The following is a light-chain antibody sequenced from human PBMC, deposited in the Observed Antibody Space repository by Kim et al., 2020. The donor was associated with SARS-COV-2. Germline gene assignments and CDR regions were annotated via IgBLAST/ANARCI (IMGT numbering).Light chain of an antibody. CDR2: STS. V-gene: IGLV7-43*01. Sequence: PEGTATPSSASSAGAVTSGYYPGWFQQTPGQAPRALIYSTSIKHSWTPARFSGSLLGVKAALTLSGVQPEDEAEYYCLLYFGGALVFGTGTKVTVL. J-gene: IGLJ1*01. CDR3: LLYFGGALV. CDR1: AGAVTSGYY.